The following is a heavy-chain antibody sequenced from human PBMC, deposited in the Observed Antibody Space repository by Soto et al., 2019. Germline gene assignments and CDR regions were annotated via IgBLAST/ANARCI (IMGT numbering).Heavy chain of an antibody. Sequence: PSQTLSLTCAISGDSGSSNLAAWNLIRQSPSRGLEWLGRTYYRSKWFNEYALSLKSRISINADTSKNQFSLQLSSVTLEDTAVYYCVRDGDGSGRTDFQNWGQGTLVTAPQ. CDR1: GDSGSSNLAA. CDR3: VRDGDGSGRTDFQN. J-gene: IGHJ4*02. D-gene: IGHD3-3*01. CDR2: TYYRSKWFN. V-gene: IGHV6-1*01.